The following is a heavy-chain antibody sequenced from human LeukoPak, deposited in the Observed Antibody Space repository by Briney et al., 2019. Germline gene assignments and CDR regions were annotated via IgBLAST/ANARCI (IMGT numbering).Heavy chain of an antibody. D-gene: IGHD6-13*01. CDR2: ISWNSGSI. J-gene: IGHJ4*02. CDR3: AKDILGSSWYGDYFDY. V-gene: IGHV3-9*01. CDR1: GFTFDDYA. Sequence: GGSLRLSCAASGFTFDDYAMHWVRQAPGKGLEWVSGISWNSGSIGYADSVKGRFTISRDNAKNSLYLQMNSLRAEDTALYYCAKDILGSSWYGDYFDYWGQGTLVTVSS.